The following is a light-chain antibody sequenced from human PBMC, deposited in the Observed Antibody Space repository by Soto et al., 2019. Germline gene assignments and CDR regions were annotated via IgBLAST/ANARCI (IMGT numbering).Light chain of an antibody. CDR3: QQSHSAPLT. CDR2: EAS. CDR1: QSISSH. J-gene: IGKJ4*02. Sequence: QMTQSPSSLFASVGDRVTITCRASQSISSHLNWYQQKVGQTPRLLIYEASTLQSEVPPRFSGSGSGTEFTLTISGLKREDFATYYCQQSHSAPLTFGGGTK. V-gene: IGKV1-39*01.